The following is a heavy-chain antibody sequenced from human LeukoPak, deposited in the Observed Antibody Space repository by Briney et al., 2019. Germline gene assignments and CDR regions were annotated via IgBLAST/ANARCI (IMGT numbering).Heavy chain of an antibody. Sequence: PGGSLRLSCAASGFTFSSYNMNCVRQAPGKGLEWVSSISSSSNYIYYPDSMKGRFTISRDNAKNSLYLQMNSLRAEDTAVYYCARASSIFDYWGQGTLVTVSS. D-gene: IGHD2/OR15-2a*01. CDR3: ARASSIFDY. J-gene: IGHJ4*02. CDR1: GFTFSSYN. V-gene: IGHV3-21*01. CDR2: ISSSSNYI.